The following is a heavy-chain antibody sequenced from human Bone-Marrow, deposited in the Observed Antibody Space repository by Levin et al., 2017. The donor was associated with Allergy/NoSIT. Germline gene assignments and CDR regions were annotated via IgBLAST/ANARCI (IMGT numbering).Heavy chain of an antibody. J-gene: IGHJ3*02. CDR2: IYSGGRG. D-gene: IGHD3-10*01. Sequence: PGESLKISCAASGFTVSSNHMSWVRQAPGKGLEWVSLIYSGGRGYYADSVRGRFTISRDNSKNTLYLQLNSLRAEDTAVYYCAIYGSGNDYSAFDIWGKGTMVTVSS. V-gene: IGHV3-53*01. CDR3: AIYGSGNDYSAFDI. CDR1: GFTVSSNH.